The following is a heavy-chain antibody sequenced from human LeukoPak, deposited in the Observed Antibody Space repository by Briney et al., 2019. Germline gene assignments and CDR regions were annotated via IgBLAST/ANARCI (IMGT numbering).Heavy chain of an antibody. J-gene: IGHJ4*02. V-gene: IGHV1-46*01. D-gene: IGHD4-17*01. CDR3: ARARSSVTTVTTPGY. CDR2: INPSGGST. Sequence: ASVKVSCKASGSTFTSYYMHWVRQAPGQGLEWMGIINPSGGSTSYAQKFQGRVTMTRDASTSTVYMELSSLRSEDTAVYYCARARSSVTTVTTPGYWGQGTLVTVSS. CDR1: GSTFTSYY.